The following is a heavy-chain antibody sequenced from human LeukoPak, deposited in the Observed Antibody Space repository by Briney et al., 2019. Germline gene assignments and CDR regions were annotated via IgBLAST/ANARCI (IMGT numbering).Heavy chain of an antibody. CDR2: IYPGDSDT. CDR1: GYSFTSYW. V-gene: IGHV5-51*01. CDR3: ARRDIDSGSKHYNWFDP. J-gene: IGHJ5*02. Sequence: GESLKISCKGSGYSFTSYWIGWVRQMPGKGLEWMGIIYPGDSDTRYSPSFQGQVTISADKSISTAYLQWSSLKASDTATYYCARRDIDSGSKHYNWFDPWGQGTLVTVSS. D-gene: IGHD3-10*01.